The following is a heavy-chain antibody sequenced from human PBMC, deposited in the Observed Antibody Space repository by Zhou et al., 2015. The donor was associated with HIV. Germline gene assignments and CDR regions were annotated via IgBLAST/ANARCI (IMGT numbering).Heavy chain of an antibody. J-gene: IGHJ4*02. CDR3: TTSSDKFSYF. D-gene: IGHD6-19*01. CDR1: GMTYNKHYI. Sequence: VQVEQSGNEVKKPGSSVRVSCKASGMTYNKHYIMTWVRQAPGQGLEWMGRVIPLSGAADHAQRFRGRITITVDKSTDTTYLELGRLRHEDTAIYYCTTSSDKFSYFWGQGTLVTVS. V-gene: IGHV1-69*08. CDR2: VIPLSGAA.